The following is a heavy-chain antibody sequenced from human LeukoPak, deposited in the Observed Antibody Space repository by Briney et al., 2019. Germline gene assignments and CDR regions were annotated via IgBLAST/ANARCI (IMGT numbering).Heavy chain of an antibody. CDR3: ASDLGVGDYDFGC. CDR1: GFTFSSYT. V-gene: IGHV3-21*01. J-gene: IGHJ4*02. CDR2: ISSSSSYI. D-gene: IGHD3-10*01. Sequence: AGGSLRLSCAASGFTFSSYTMNSVRHAPGKGPEWISSISSSSSYIYYADSVKGRFATSRDNAKNSLYLQMNSLRAEDTAVYYCASDLGVGDYDFGCRGPGSLVTVSS.